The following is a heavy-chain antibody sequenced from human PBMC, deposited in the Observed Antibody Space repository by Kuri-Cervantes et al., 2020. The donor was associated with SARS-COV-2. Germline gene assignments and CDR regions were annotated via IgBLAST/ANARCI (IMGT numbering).Heavy chain of an antibody. CDR1: GFTFSSYA. CDR3: ASFFQEEYAFDI. Sequence: GGSLRLSCAASGFTFSSYAMHWVRQAPGKGLEWVANIKQDGSEKYYVDSVKGRFTISRDNAKNSLYLQMNSLRTEDTAVYYCASFFQEEYAFDIWGQGTMVTVSS. J-gene: IGHJ3*02. D-gene: IGHD3-3*01. CDR2: IKQDGSEK. V-gene: IGHV3-7*01.